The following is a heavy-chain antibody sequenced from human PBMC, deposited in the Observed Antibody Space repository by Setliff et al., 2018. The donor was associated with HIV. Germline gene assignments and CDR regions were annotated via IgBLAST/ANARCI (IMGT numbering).Heavy chain of an antibody. CDR1: GFTFSNHV. J-gene: IGHJ6*03. CDR3: ARGPTTVTNYYYYYMDV. D-gene: IGHD4-17*01. V-gene: IGHV3-48*01. CDR2: ISSSGSTI. Sequence: LRLSCAASGFTFSNHVMNWVRQAPGKGLEWVSYISSSGSTIYYADSVKGRFTISRDNDRNSLYLQMNGLRAEDTAVYYCARGPTTVTNYYYYYMDVWGKGTTVTVSS.